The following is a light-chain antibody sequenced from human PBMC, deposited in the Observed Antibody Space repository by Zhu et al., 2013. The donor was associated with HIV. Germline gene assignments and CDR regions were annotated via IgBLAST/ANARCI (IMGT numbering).Light chain of an antibody. V-gene: IGKV1-5*01. Sequence: DILMTQSPSTLSPSVGDRVSITCRASQNIGDSLAWYQQKPGQAPKLLIYDASRLQRGVPSRFSGSGFETDFTLNINNLQPDDFATYYCQQYERFTTFGQGT. J-gene: IGKJ2*01. CDR2: DAS. CDR1: QNIGDS. CDR3: QQYERFTT.